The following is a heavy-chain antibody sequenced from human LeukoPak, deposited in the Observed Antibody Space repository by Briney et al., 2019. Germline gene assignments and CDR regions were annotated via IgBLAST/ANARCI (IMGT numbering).Heavy chain of an antibody. J-gene: IGHJ4*02. CDR3: AKITEYCSGGSCYTGDY. V-gene: IGHV3-30*02. CDR2: IRYDGSNK. CDR1: GFTFSSYG. D-gene: IGHD2-15*01. Sequence: PGGSLRLSCAASGFTFSSYGMHWVRQAPGKGLEWVAFIRYDGSNKYYADSVKGRFTISRDDSKNTLYLQMNSLKAEDTAVYYCAKITEYCSGGSCYTGDYWGQGTLVTVSS.